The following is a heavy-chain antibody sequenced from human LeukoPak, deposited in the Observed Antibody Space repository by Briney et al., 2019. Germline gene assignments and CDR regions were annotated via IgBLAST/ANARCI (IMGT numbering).Heavy chain of an antibody. D-gene: IGHD4-17*01. J-gene: IGHJ4*02. CDR2: INPIIGTS. CDR3: ATNDYGDYVPFDY. Sequence: SVKVSCTASGGTFSRHAISWVRQAPGEGLEWMGGINPIIGTSKYAQKFQGRVTITADESTTTAYMELSSLRSEDTAVYYCATNDYGDYVPFDYWGQGTLVTVSS. V-gene: IGHV1-69*01. CDR1: GGTFSRHA.